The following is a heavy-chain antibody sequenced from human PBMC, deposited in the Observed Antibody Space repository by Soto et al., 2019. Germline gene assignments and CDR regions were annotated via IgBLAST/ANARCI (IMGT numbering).Heavy chain of an antibody. D-gene: IGHD2-2*01. J-gene: IGHJ6*02. V-gene: IGHV5-51*01. Sequence: GESLKICCNGSGYSFTSYWIGWVRQMPGKGLEWMGIIYPGDSDTRYSPSFQGQVTISADKSISTAYLQWSSLKASDTAMYYCASLFKGYCSSTTCYSSYYYGMDVWGQGTTVTVSS. CDR2: IYPGDSDT. CDR3: ASLFKGYCSSTTCYSSYYYGMDV. CDR1: GYSFTSYW.